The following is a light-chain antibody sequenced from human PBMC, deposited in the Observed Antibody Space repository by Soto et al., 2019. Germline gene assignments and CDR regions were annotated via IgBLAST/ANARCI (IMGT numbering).Light chain of an antibody. Sequence: EIVMTQSPATLSVSPGERATLSCRASQRLSSNLAWYQQKPGQAPRLLIYGVSTRATGIPARFSGSGSGTEFTLTISSLQSEDSAVYYCQQYKNWLALTFGGGTKVEIK. CDR2: GVS. V-gene: IGKV3-15*01. CDR1: QRLSSN. J-gene: IGKJ4*01. CDR3: QQYKNWLALT.